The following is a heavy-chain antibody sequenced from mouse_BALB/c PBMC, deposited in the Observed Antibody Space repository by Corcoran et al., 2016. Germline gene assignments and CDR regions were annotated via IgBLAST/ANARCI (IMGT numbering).Heavy chain of an antibody. CDR3: ARGMITTYYAIDY. D-gene: IGHD2-4*01. Sequence: EVQLQQSGPELVKPGASVKMSCKASGYTFTSYVMHWVKQKPGQGLEWIGYINPYNDGTKYNEKFKGKATLTSDKSSSTAYMELSSLTSEDSAVYYCARGMITTYYAIDYWGQGTSVTVSS. CDR1: GYTFTSYV. J-gene: IGHJ4*01. CDR2: INPYNDGT. V-gene: IGHV1S136*01.